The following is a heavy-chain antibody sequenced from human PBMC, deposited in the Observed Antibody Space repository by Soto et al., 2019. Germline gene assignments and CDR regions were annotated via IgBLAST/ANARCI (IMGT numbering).Heavy chain of an antibody. J-gene: IGHJ3*02. V-gene: IGHV3-48*02. Sequence: GGSLRLSCAASGFTFSSYSMNWVRQAPGKGLEWVSYISSSSSTIYYADSVKGRFTISRDNAKNSLYLQMNSLRDEDTAVYYCARDTYDSSGYYYVSVAFDIWGQGTMVTV. CDR2: ISSSSSTI. CDR3: ARDTYDSSGYYYVSVAFDI. CDR1: GFTFSSYS. D-gene: IGHD3-22*01.